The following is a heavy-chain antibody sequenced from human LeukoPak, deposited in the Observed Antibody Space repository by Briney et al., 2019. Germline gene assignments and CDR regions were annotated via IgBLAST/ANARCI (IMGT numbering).Heavy chain of an antibody. Sequence: GGSLRLSCAAAGCTFSSYAMHWVRQAPGKGLEWVAVISYDGSNKYYADSVKGLFTISRDNSNNTLYLQMHSLRAEDTAVYYCARDGYRYTRGWYYFDYWGQGTLVTVSS. CDR3: ARDGYRYTRGWYYFDY. CDR1: GCTFSSYA. D-gene: IGHD6-19*01. J-gene: IGHJ4*02. V-gene: IGHV3-30*04. CDR2: ISYDGSNK.